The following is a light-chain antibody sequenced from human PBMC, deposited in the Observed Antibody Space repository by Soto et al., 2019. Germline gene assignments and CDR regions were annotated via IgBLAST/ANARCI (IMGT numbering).Light chain of an antibody. CDR3: QQFNSYTLT. Sequence: IQFTQSPSYLSASVGDIVTITFRASQGISNYLAWYQQKKGKAPNLLIYAASTLQSGVPSRFRGSGSGTDLTITISSMKNEDFETYYCQQFNSYTLTFGGGTKVDIK. J-gene: IGKJ4*01. V-gene: IGKV1-9*01. CDR1: QGISNY. CDR2: AAS.